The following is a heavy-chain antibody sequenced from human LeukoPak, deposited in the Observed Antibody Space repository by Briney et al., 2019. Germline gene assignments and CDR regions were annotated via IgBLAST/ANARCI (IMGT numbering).Heavy chain of an antibody. J-gene: IGHJ3*02. CDR2: IYPGDSDT. CDR1: GYSFTSYW. D-gene: IGHD6-13*01. Sequence: GESLKISCKGSGYSFTSYWIGWVRQMPGKGLEWMGIIYPGDSDTRYSPSFQGQVTISADKSISTAYLQWSSLKASDTAMYYCARSRVSSSWYDAFDIWGQGTMVTVSS. CDR3: ARSRVSSSWYDAFDI. V-gene: IGHV5-51*01.